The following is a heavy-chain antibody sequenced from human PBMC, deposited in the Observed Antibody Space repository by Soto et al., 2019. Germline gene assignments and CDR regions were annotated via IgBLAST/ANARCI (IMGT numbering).Heavy chain of an antibody. J-gene: IGHJ6*03. CDR1: GGSFSGYY. V-gene: IGHV4-34*01. Sequence: ASETLSLTCAVYGGSFSGYYWSWIRQPPGKGLEWIGEINHSGSTNYNPSLKSRVTISVDTSKNQFSLKLSSVTAADTAVYYCARLGVTIFGVAYYYYYMDVWGKGTTVTVSS. CDR2: INHSGST. CDR3: ARLGVTIFGVAYYYYYMDV. D-gene: IGHD3-3*01.